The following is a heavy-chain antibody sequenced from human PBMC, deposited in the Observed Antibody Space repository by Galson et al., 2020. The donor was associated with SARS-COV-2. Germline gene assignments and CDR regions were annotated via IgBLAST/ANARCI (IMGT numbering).Heavy chain of an antibody. CDR2: LNPNNGGT. D-gene: IGHD3-10*01. Sequence: ASVKVSCKASGYTFTGYYIHWVRQAPGQGLEWMGWLNPNNGGTSYALKFQGRVTMTRDTSINTVYLELSSLRSDDTAVYYCARDRGLLALSPDYWGQGTLVTVSS. CDR3: ARDRGLLALSPDY. V-gene: IGHV1-2*02. CDR1: GYTFTGYY. J-gene: IGHJ4*02.